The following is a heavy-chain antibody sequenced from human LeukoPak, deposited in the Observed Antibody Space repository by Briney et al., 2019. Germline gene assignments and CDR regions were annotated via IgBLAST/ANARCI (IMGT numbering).Heavy chain of an antibody. CDR1: GFTFSSYG. Sequence: GGSLRLSCAASGFTFSSYGMHWVRQAPGKGLEWVAFIRYDGSNKYYADSVKGRFTISRDNSKNTLYLQMNSLRAEDTAVYYCAKDVLLWFGEYPPLDDYWGQGTLVTVSS. J-gene: IGHJ4*02. V-gene: IGHV3-30*02. CDR2: IRYDGSNK. D-gene: IGHD3-10*01. CDR3: AKDVLLWFGEYPPLDDY.